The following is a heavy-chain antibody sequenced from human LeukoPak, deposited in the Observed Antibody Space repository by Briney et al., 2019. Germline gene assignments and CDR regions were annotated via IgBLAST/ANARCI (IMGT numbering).Heavy chain of an antibody. Sequence: PGGSLRLSCAASGFTFSSYGTHWVRQAPGKGLEWVAVIWYDGSNKYYADSVKGRFTISRDNSKNTLYLQMNSLRAEDTAVYYCARGFGAVIISYGMDVWGQGTTVTVSS. CDR1: GFTFSSYG. J-gene: IGHJ6*02. CDR3: ARGFGAVIISYGMDV. D-gene: IGHD3-3*01. CDR2: IWYDGSNK. V-gene: IGHV3-33*01.